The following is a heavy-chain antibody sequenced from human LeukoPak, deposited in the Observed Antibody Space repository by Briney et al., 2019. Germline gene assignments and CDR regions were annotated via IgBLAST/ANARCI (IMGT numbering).Heavy chain of an antibody. CDR1: GFTFSSYS. J-gene: IGHJ4*02. CDR2: IGRDGGER. V-gene: IGHV3-7*01. Sequence: GGSLRLSCIASGFTFSSYSMTWVRQAPGKGLEWLANIGRDGGERHYVDSVKGRFTISRDNAKNSLELQMNSLRDEDTAVYYCARAGGYASSWAYWGQGTLVTVSS. D-gene: IGHD5-12*01. CDR3: ARAGGYASSWAY.